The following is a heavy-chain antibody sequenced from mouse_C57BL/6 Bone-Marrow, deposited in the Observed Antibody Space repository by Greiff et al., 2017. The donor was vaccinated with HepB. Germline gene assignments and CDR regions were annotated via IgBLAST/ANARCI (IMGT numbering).Heavy chain of an antibody. CDR3: ARPGYGSSYVDWYFDV. J-gene: IGHJ1*03. D-gene: IGHD1-1*01. CDR1: GYTFTSYD. CDR2: IYPRDGST. Sequence: LVESGPELVKPGASVKLSCKASGYTFTSYDINWVKQRPGQGLEWIGWIYPRDGSTKYNEKFKGKATLTVDTSSSTAYMELHSLTSEDSAVYFCARPGYGSSYVDWYFDVWGTGTTVTVSS. V-gene: IGHV1-85*01.